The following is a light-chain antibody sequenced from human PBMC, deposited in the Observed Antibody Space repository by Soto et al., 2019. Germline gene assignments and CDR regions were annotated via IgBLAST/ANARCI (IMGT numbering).Light chain of an antibody. CDR1: QSVSSSY. CDR2: GAS. J-gene: IGKJ4*01. CDR3: QQYGNSPLT. Sequence: EIVLTQSPGTLSLSPGEGATLSCRASQSVSSSYLAWYQQKPGQAPRLLIYGASSRATGIPDRFSGSGSGTDFTLTISRLEPEDFAVYYCQQYGNSPLTFGRGTKVEIK. V-gene: IGKV3-20*01.